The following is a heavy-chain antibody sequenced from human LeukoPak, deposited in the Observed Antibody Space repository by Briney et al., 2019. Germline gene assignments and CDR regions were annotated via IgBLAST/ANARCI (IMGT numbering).Heavy chain of an antibody. J-gene: IGHJ6*02. Sequence: GGSLRLSCAASGFTFSSYAMSWVRQAPGKGLEWVSNMSGSGGSTYYADSVKGRFTISRDNSKNTLYLQMDSLRAEDTALYHCARNNGMDVWGQGTTVIVSS. CDR1: GFTFSSYA. V-gene: IGHV3-23*01. CDR2: MSGSGGST. CDR3: ARNNGMDV.